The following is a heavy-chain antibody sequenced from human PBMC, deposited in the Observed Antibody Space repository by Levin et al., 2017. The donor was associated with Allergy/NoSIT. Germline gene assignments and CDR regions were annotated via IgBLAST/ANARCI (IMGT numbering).Heavy chain of an antibody. CDR1: GDSINRGGDY. CDR3: ARGGAVTGTFDL. CDR2: IYYTGRT. Sequence: LRLSCAVSGDSINRGGDYWTWSRQHPGKGLEWIGSIYYTGRTFDNPSLKSRVTISVDTSKNHFALKLTSVTAADTAVYYCARGGAVTGTFDLWGQGTLVTVSS. J-gene: IGHJ4*02. V-gene: IGHV4-31*11. D-gene: IGHD6-19*01.